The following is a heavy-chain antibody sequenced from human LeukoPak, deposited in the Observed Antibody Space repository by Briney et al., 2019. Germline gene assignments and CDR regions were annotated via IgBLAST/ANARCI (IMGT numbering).Heavy chain of an antibody. D-gene: IGHD3-9*01. J-gene: IGHJ4*02. CDR2: IKQDGSEK. V-gene: IGHV3-7*01. CDR3: ARGMFDILTGSYFSLYDY. CDR1: GFTFRSYW. Sequence: GGSLRLSCAASGFTFRSYWMTWVRQAPGKGLEWVAHIKQDGSEKYYVDSLKGRFTISRDNAKNSLYLQMNSLRAEDTAVYYCARGMFDILTGSYFSLYDYWGQGALVTVSS.